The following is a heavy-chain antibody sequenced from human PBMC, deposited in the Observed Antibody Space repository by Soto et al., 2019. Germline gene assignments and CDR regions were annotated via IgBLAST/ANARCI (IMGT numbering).Heavy chain of an antibody. CDR1: GFTFSDYA. CDR3: AKGGRQWLVTSDFNY. D-gene: IGHD6-19*01. CDR2: VSHDGRNT. J-gene: IGHJ4*01. Sequence: VQLVESGGGVVQPRRSLRLSCAASGFTFSDYAMHWVLQAPGKGLEWVAVVSHDGRNTDYADSVKGRFTISRDSSKNTVALEMTSLRAEDTAVYYCAKGGRQWLVTSDFNYWGHGALVPVSS. V-gene: IGHV3-30*18.